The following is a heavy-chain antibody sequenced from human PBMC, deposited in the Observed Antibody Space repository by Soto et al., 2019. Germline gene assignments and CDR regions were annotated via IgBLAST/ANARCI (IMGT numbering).Heavy chain of an antibody. CDR2: IGYDGSNK. J-gene: IGHJ6*02. CDR1: GFTFSSYG. CDR3: ARGRYCSSASCNTYGMDV. D-gene: IGHD2-2*01. Sequence: QVQLVESGGGVVQPGRSLRLSCAASGFTFSSYGLHWVRQAPGKGLEWVAVIGYDGSNKYYADSVKGRFTISRDNSKNALYLKTNSLRAEDTAVYYCARGRYCSSASCNTYGMDVWGHGTTVTVSS. V-gene: IGHV3-33*01.